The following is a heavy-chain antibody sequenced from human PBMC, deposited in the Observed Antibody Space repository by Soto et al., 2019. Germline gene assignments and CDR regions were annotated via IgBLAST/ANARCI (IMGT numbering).Heavy chain of an antibody. CDR3: ARDYSGSFNWFDP. V-gene: IGHV3-48*01. D-gene: IGHD1-26*01. CDR1: GFTFSTYN. Sequence: EVQLVESGGDLVQPGGSLRLSCAASGFTFSTYNMNWVRLAPGKGLEWVSYISGSSSTIYYADSVKGRFTISRDNAKNSLYLQMNSLRVDDTAVHYCARDYSGSFNWFDPWGQGTLVTVSS. CDR2: ISGSSSTI. J-gene: IGHJ5*02.